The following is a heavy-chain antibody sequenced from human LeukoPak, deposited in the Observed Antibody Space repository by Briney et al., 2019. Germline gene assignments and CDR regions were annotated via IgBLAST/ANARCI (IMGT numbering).Heavy chain of an antibody. CDR1: GGSISSRSYY. V-gene: IGHV4-39*01. Sequence: PSETLSLTCTVSGGSISSRSYYWAWIRQPPGKGLEWIGSIFYRGTTYYNPSLESRVTISVDASKNQFSLRLSSVTAADTAIYFCARRIAVAGTIDFWGQGTLVTVSS. J-gene: IGHJ4*02. D-gene: IGHD6-19*01. CDR3: ARRIAVAGTIDF. CDR2: IFYRGTT.